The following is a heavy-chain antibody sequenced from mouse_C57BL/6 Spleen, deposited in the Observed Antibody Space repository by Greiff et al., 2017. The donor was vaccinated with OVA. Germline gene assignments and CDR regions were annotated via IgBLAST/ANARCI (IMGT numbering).Heavy chain of an antibody. CDR1: GYTFTDYY. Sequence: EVQLQQSGPELVKPGASVKISCKASGYTFTDYYMNWVKQSHGKSLEWIGDINPNNGGTSYNQKFKGKATLTVDKSSSTAYMELRSLTSEDSAVYYCARAGYYFDDWGQGTTLTVSS. CDR2: INPNNGGT. CDR3: ARAGYYFDD. V-gene: IGHV1-26*01. J-gene: IGHJ2*01.